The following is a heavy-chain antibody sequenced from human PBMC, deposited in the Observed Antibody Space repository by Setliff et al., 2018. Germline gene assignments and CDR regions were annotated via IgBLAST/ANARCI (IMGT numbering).Heavy chain of an antibody. CDR3: AKKLPGVRYFDY. V-gene: IGHV3-23*01. J-gene: IGHJ4*02. CDR1: GFTFSSYA. D-gene: IGHD1-7*01. Sequence: GGSLRLSCAASGFTFSSYAMNWVRQAPGKGLEWVSYISSSSITTYYADSVKGRFTISRDNSKNTLYLQMNSLRAEDTAVYYCAKKLPGVRYFDYCGQGTLVTVSS. CDR2: ISSSSITT.